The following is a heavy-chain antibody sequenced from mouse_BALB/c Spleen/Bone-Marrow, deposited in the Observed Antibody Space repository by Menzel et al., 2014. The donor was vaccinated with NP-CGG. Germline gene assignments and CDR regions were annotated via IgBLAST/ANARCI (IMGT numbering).Heavy chain of an antibody. J-gene: IGHJ3*01. Sequence: VQLQQSGPGLVATSQSLSITCTGSGFSLTSYGVHWVRQPPGKGLEWLGVIWAGGSTNYNSALLSRLSISKDNSKSQVFLKMNSLQTDDTAMYYCARALDSSGYGFAYFGQGTLATVSA. CDR1: GFSLTSYG. V-gene: IGHV2-9*02. D-gene: IGHD3-2*01. CDR3: ARALDSSGYGFAY. CDR2: IWAGGST.